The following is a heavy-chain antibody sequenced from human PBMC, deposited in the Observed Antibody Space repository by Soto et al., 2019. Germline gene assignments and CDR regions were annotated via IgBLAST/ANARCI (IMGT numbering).Heavy chain of an antibody. Sequence: RLSCAASGFTVCRNYMSWVRQAPGKGLEWVSVIYSGESKLYADSVKGRFTISRDNFKKTLYLQMNSLRAEDTAVYYCARDPSRSSSLGWVDPWGQGALVTV. CDR3: ARDPSRSSSLGWVDP. J-gene: IGHJ5*02. CDR2: IYSGESK. V-gene: IGHV3-53*01. CDR1: GFTVCRNY. D-gene: IGHD6-6*01.